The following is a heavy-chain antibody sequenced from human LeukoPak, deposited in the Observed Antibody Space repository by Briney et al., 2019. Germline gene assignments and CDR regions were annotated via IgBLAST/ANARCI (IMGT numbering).Heavy chain of an antibody. Sequence: ASVKVSCKASGYTFTSYGIGWVRQAPGQGLEWMGWISAYNGNTNYAQKLQGRVTMTTDTSTSTAYMELRSLRSDDTAVYYCASFIVGGHDAFDIWGQGTMVTVSS. CDR1: GYTFTSYG. D-gene: IGHD1-26*01. CDR2: ISAYNGNT. CDR3: ASFIVGGHDAFDI. J-gene: IGHJ3*02. V-gene: IGHV1-18*01.